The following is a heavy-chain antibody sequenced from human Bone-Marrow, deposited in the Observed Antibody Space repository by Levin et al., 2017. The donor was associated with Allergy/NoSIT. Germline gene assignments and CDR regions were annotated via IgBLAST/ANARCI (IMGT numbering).Heavy chain of an antibody. D-gene: IGHD5-12*01. CDR1: GGPFSGYY. V-gene: IGHV4-34*01. Sequence: SETLSLTCGVFGGPFSGYYWNWIRQAPGKGLEWIGEISQSGRTNDNPSLTSRITMSMDPSKNHFSLNLNSVTAADTAIYFCARGRSGYYPNDAFDIWGQRKMVTVSS. J-gene: IGHJ3*02. CDR3: ARGRSGYYPNDAFDI. CDR2: ISQSGRT.